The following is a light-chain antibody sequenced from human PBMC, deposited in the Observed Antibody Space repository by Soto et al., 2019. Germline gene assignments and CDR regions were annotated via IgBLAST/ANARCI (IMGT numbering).Light chain of an antibody. V-gene: IGLV1-40*01. Sequence: QSVLTQPPSVSGAPGQRVTISCTGSSSNIGANYDVHWYQQRPGTAPKLLIFANSNRPSGVPDRFSGSQSGNTASLTISGLQAEDEADYYCFSYAGSTTSYVFGTGTKVTVL. CDR1: SSNIGANYD. J-gene: IGLJ1*01. CDR2: ANS. CDR3: FSYAGSTTSYV.